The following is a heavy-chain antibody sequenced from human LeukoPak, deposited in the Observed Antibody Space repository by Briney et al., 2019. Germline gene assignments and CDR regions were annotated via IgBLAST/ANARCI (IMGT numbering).Heavy chain of an antibody. D-gene: IGHD2-15*01. Sequence: ASVKVSCKASGYTFTGYYMHWVRQAPGQGLEWMGWINPNSGGTNYAQKFQGRVTMTRDTSISTAYMELSRLGSDDTAVYYCATGYCSGGSCYRNWFDPWGQGTLVTVSS. CDR3: ATGYCSGGSCYRNWFDP. J-gene: IGHJ5*02. CDR2: INPNSGGT. CDR1: GYTFTGYY. V-gene: IGHV1-2*02.